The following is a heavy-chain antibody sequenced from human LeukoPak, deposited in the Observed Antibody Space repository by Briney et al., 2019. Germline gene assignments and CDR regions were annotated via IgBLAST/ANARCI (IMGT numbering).Heavy chain of an antibody. CDR1: GLTLSNYD. CDR2: IGSGGYR. CDR3: AKKLPDASSYFDF. J-gene: IGHJ4*02. Sequence: PGRSLRLSCVASGLTLSNYDTTWVRQAPGKGLEYVSSIGSGGYRFYGGSVKGRFSISRDNSQNTVSLQMNSLRGEDTAMYFCAKKLPDASSYFDFWGQGSLVTVSS. V-gene: IGHV3-23*01. D-gene: IGHD6-6*01.